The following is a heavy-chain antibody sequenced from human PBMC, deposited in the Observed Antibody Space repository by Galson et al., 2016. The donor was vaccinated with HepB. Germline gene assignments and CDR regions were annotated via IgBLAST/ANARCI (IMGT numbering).Heavy chain of an antibody. D-gene: IGHD6-19*01. CDR3: AREGYSSGHCGAFDI. V-gene: IGHV3-11*05. Sequence: SLRLSCAASGFTFSDYYMNWIRRTPGKGLEWISYISSSGAFSNYADSVKGRFTISRDNSKNTLYLQMNSLTADDAALYYCAREGYSSGHCGAFDIWGRGTVVAVSS. CDR2: ISSSGAFS. CDR1: GFTFSDYY. J-gene: IGHJ3*02.